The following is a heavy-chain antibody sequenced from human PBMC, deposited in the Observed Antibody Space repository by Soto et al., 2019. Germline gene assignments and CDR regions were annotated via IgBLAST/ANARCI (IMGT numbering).Heavy chain of an antibody. CDR1: GFTFSSYA. Sequence: GGSLRLSCAASGFTFSSYAMSWVRQAPGKGLEWVSAISGSGGSTYYADSVRGRFTISRDNSKNTLYLQMNSLRAEDTAVYYCAKEWSYSSGWSHVDYWGQGTLVTVSS. V-gene: IGHV3-23*01. D-gene: IGHD6-19*01. CDR3: AKEWSYSSGWSHVDY. J-gene: IGHJ4*02. CDR2: ISGSGGST.